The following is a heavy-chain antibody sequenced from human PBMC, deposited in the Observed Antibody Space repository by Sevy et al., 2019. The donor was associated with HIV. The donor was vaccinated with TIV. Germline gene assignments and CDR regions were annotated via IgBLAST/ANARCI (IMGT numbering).Heavy chain of an antibody. V-gene: IGHV1-24*01. Sequence: ASVKVSCKVSGNTLSDLSMHWVRQAPGKGLEWMGSFDPEDGETLYAQNFRARVTMTEDTSTDTAYMELSSLRSEDTAVYYCATTKDYYDSSGDPFDYWGQGSLVTVSS. CDR3: ATTKDYYDSSGDPFDY. J-gene: IGHJ4*02. CDR1: GNTLSDLS. D-gene: IGHD3-22*01. CDR2: FDPEDGET.